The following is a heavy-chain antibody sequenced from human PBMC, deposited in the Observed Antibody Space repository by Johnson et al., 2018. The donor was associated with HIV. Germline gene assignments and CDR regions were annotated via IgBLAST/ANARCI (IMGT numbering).Heavy chain of an antibody. V-gene: IGHV3-30-3*01. D-gene: IGHD1-26*01. CDR2: ISYDGSNK. Sequence: QLVESGGGLVQPGGSLRLSCAASGFTFSSYAMHWVRQAPGKGLEWVAVISYDGSNKYYADSVKGRFTISRDNSKNTLYLQMNSLRAEDTAVYYCARLSWDSDAFDIWGQGTMVTVSS. J-gene: IGHJ3*02. CDR3: ARLSWDSDAFDI. CDR1: GFTFSSYA.